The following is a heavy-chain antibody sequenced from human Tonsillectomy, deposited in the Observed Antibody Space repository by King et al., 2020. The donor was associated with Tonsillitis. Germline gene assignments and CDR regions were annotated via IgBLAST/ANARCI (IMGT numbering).Heavy chain of an antibody. Sequence: VQLVESGGGLVQPGGSLRLSCAASGFRFSDSTMHWVRQASGKGLEWISRIRSKAENYATAYAASAIGRFSISRDDSHQTAFLQMDSLKTEDTAVYYRATSYTSGWTEFFDFWGQGILVTVSS. CDR3: ATSYTSGWTEFFDF. D-gene: IGHD6-19*01. CDR2: IRSKAENYAT. J-gene: IGHJ4*02. CDR1: GFRFSDST. V-gene: IGHV3-73*02.